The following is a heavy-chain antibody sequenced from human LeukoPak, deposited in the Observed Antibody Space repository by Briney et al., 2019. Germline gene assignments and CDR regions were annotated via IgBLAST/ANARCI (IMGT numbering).Heavy chain of an antibody. J-gene: IGHJ4*02. Sequence: SETLSLTCAVYGGSFSGYYWSWIHQPPGKGLEWIGEINHSGSTNYNPSLKSRVTISVDTSKNQFSLKLSSVTAADTAVYYCARELAYCGGDCYSNFDYWGQGTLATVSS. CDR1: GGSFSGYY. CDR3: ARELAYCGGDCYSNFDY. CDR2: INHSGST. V-gene: IGHV4-34*01. D-gene: IGHD2-21*02.